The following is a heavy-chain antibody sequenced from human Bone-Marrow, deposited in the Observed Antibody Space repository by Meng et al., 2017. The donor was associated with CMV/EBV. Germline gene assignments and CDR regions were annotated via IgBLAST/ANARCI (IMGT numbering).Heavy chain of an antibody. CDR3: ARDLLGYCSSTSCYYYYGMDV. J-gene: IGHJ6*02. D-gene: IGHD2-2*01. CDR1: GFTFSSYS. CDR2: ISSSSSYI. V-gene: IGHV3-21*01. Sequence: GGSLRLSCAASGFTFSSYSMNWVRQAPGKGLEWVSSISSSSSYIYYADSVKGRFTISRDNAKNSLYLQMNSLRAEDTAVYYCARDLLGYCSSTSCYYYYGMDVWGQGTTVTVSS.